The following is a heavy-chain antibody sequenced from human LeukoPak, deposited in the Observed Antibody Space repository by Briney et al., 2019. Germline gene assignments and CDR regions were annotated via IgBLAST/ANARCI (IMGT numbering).Heavy chain of an antibody. CDR1: GFTFSSYS. J-gene: IGHJ3*02. D-gene: IGHD5-18*01. Sequence: GGSLRLSCAASGFTFSSYSMNWVRQAPGKGLEWVSSISSNGSNIYYADSVKGRLTISRDNAKNSLYLQMNSLRAEDTAVYYCGSLYSFAAFDIWGQGTMVTVSS. CDR2: ISSNGSNI. CDR3: GSLYSFAAFDI. V-gene: IGHV3-21*01.